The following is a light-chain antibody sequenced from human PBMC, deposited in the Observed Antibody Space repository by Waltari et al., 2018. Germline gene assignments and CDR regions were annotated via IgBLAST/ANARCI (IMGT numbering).Light chain of an antibody. CDR2: DVN. Sequence: QSALTQPASPAASPGDPTTIPCTGSSSAGGRSQHGSWYQHHQDTAPKLMNHDVNKRPSGVANRFCGYKSGTTAFLTISGLQGEDEADYYCNSFTDSVTWVFGGGTKLTVL. J-gene: IGLJ3*02. V-gene: IGLV2-14*02. CDR1: SSAGGRSQH. CDR3: NSFTDSVTWV.